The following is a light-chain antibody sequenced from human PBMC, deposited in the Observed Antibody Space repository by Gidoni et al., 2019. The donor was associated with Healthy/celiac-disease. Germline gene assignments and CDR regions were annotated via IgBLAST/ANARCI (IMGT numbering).Light chain of an antibody. V-gene: IGLV3-19*01. CDR3: NSRDSSGNHLV. Sequence: SSDLTHDPAVSVALGQTVRIKCQGDSLRSYYASWYQQKPGQAPVLVIYGKNNRPSGIPDRFSGSSSGNTASVTITGAQAEDEADYYCNSRDSSGNHLVFGGGTKLTVL. J-gene: IGLJ2*01. CDR2: GKN. CDR1: SLRSYY.